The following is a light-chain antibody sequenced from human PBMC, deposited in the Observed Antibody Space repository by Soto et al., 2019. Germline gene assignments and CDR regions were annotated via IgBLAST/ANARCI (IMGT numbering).Light chain of an antibody. CDR3: SSYTTIKTVV. Sequence: QSALTQPASVSGSPGQSITISCSGTSSDIGTYKYVSWFQHPPGKATHLIIFAVSNRPSGLYDRFSGFKSANTSYLTISGGQHEDDADYLCSSYTTIKTVVFGGGTQLTVL. CDR2: AVS. CDR1: SSDIGTYKY. V-gene: IGLV2-14*01. J-gene: IGLJ2*01.